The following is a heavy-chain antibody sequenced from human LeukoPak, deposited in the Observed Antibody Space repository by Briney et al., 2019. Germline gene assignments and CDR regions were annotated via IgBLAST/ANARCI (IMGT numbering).Heavy chain of an antibody. CDR2: FDPEDGET. CDR3: ATDCSFRAVQSLSGGSCYSVG. J-gene: IGHJ4*02. V-gene: IGHV1-24*01. Sequence: ASVKVSCKVSGYTLNELSMHWVRQAPGKGLEWMGGFDPEDGETIYAQKFQGRVTMTEDTSTDTAYMELSSLRSEDTAVYYCATDCSFRAVQSLSGGSCYSVGWGQGTLVTVSS. D-gene: IGHD2-15*01. CDR1: GYTLNELS.